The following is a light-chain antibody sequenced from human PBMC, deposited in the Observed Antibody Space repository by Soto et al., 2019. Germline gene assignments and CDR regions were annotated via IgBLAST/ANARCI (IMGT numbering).Light chain of an antibody. CDR2: GAS. J-gene: IGKJ1*01. Sequence: EIVMTQSPATLSVSPGERATLSCRVSQSVSSDLAWYHQKPGQAPRLLIYGASTRATGIPARFSGSGSGTEFTLTINSLQSEDFAVYYRQQYNNWPRTFGQGTKVEIK. CDR1: QSVSSD. CDR3: QQYNNWPRT. V-gene: IGKV3-15*01.